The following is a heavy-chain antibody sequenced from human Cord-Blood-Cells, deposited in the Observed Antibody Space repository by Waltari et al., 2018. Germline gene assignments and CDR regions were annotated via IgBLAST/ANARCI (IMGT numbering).Heavy chain of an antibody. Sequence: QVQLQESGPGLVKPSETLSLTCTVSGGSISSYYWSWIRQPPGKGLEWIGYIYYSGSTNYNPSLKSRVTISVDTSKNQFSLKLSSVTAADTAVYYCAREGYSSGLFDYWGQGTLVTVSS. CDR3: AREGYSSGLFDY. D-gene: IGHD6-19*01. V-gene: IGHV4-59*01. CDR1: GGSISSYY. CDR2: IYYSGST. J-gene: IGHJ4*02.